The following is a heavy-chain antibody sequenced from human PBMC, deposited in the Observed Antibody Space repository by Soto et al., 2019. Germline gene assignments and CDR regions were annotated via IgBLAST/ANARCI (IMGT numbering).Heavy chain of an antibody. D-gene: IGHD5-12*01. V-gene: IGHV4-34*01. CDR3: ARGRRLRLATFDY. Sequence: SETLSLTCAVYGGSFSDYYWSWIRQPPGKGLEWIGEINHSGSTNYNPSLKSRVTISVDTSKNQFSLKLSSVTAADTAVYYCARGRRLRLATFDYWGQGTLVTVSS. CDR1: GGSFSDYY. CDR2: INHSGST. J-gene: IGHJ4*02.